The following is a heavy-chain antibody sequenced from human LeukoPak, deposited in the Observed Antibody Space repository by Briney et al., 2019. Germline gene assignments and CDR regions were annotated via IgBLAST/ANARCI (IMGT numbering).Heavy chain of an antibody. CDR1: GFTFSSYW. CDR3: ARQYSYNSSGYYPWDY. D-gene: IGHD3-22*01. CDR2: INSDGSST. J-gene: IGHJ4*02. Sequence: GGSLRLSCVASGFTFSSYWMHWVRQAPGKGLVWVSRINSDGSSTTYADSVKGRFTISRDNAENTLYLQMNSLRAEDTAMYYCARQYSYNSSGYYPWDYWGQGTLVTVSS. V-gene: IGHV3-74*01.